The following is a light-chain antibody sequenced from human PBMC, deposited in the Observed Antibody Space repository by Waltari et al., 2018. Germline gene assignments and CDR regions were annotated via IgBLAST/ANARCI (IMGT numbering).Light chain of an antibody. CDR3: QHYLRLPVT. V-gene: IGKV3-20*01. CDR1: QSVSRA. CDR2: GAS. Sequence: NVFTPAPGPLSLSLGERANVSCMASQSVSRALAWYQQKPGQAPRLLIYGASTRATGIPDRFSGSGSGTDFSLTISRLEPEDFAVYYCQHYLRLPVTFGQGTKVEIK. J-gene: IGKJ1*01.